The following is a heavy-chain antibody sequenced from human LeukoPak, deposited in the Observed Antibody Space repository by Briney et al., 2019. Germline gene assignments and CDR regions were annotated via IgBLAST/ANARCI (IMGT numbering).Heavy chain of an antibody. V-gene: IGHV4-34*01. Sequence: KSSETLSLTCAVYGGSFSGYYWSWIRQPPGKGLEWIGEINHSGSTNYNPSLKSRVTISVDTSKNQFSLKLSSVTAADTAVYYCAQATVTTAFDYWGQGTLVTVSS. CDR3: AQATVTTAFDY. D-gene: IGHD4-11*01. CDR2: INHSGST. CDR1: GGSFSGYY. J-gene: IGHJ4*02.